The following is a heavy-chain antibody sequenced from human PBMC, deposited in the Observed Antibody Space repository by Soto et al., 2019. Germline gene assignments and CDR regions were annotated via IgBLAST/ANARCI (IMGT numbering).Heavy chain of an antibody. J-gene: IGHJ4*02. V-gene: IGHV1-8*01. CDR2: MNPNSGNT. Sequence: GASVKVSCKASGYTFTSYDINWVRQATGQGLEWMGWMNPNSGNTGYAQKFQGRVTMTRNTSISTAYMELSSLRSEDTAVYYCAIGGLKRIFGVVMASYYFDYWGQGTLVTVSS. CDR3: AIGGLKRIFGVVMASYYFDY. CDR1: GYTFTSYD. D-gene: IGHD3-3*01.